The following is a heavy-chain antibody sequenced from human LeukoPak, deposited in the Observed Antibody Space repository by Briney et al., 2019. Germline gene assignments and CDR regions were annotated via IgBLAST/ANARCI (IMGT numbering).Heavy chain of an antibody. CDR2: INPKRGGT. CDR3: ARAPKAAAVELDY. D-gene: IGHD6-13*01. CDR1: GYTFTDYN. J-gene: IGHJ4*01. V-gene: IGHV1-2*02. Sequence: DSLKVSCKASGYTFTDYNSHWVRQPPGQGLEWMGSINPKRGGTYNAQKFQDRVTTTKDTSISTAYMQRSRLVSDKTALYYSARAPKAAAVELDYWG.